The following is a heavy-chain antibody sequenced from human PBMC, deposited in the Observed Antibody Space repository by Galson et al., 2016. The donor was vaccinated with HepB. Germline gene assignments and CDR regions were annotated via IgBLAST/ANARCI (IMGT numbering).Heavy chain of an antibody. CDR2: IKSKTDGGTT. CDR1: GFSFSHAW. CDR3: TVAASYDFWSGYYMLDP. Sequence: SLRLSCAASGFSFSHAWMHWVRQAPGKGLEWVGRIKSKTDGGTTDYAAPVKGRFAISRDNSKDTLYLQMNRLNTEDTGVYYCTVAASYDFWSGYYMLDPWGQGTLVTVSS. J-gene: IGHJ5*02. V-gene: IGHV3-15*07. D-gene: IGHD3-3*01.